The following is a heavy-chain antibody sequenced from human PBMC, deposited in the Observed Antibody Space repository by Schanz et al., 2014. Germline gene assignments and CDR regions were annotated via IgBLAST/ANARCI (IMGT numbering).Heavy chain of an antibody. V-gene: IGHV3-23*04. CDR3: AKPPPAYRSTWYIYSFVS. CDR2: ITYNGDTP. D-gene: IGHD6-13*01. Sequence: EVQLVESGGGLVQPGGSLRLSCVASGFTFGTYVMDWVRQAPGKGLEWVAGITYNGDTPYYADSVRGRFTISRDNSRNTLYLQMDSLRAEDTAVYYCAKPPPAYRSTWYIYSFVSWGQGTLVTV. CDR1: GFTFGTYV. J-gene: IGHJ4*02.